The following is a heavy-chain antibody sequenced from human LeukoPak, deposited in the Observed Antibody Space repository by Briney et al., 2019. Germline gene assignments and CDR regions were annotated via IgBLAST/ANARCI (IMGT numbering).Heavy chain of an antibody. CDR3: ARQVEMATITPFTVDY. J-gene: IGHJ4*02. CDR1: GGSISSSSYY. Sequence: SETLSLTCTVSGGSISSSSYYWGWIRQPPGKGLEWIGSIYYSGSTYYNPSLKSRVTISVDTSKNQFSLKLSSATAADTAVYYCARQVEMATITPFTVDYWGQGTLVTVSS. V-gene: IGHV4-39*01. D-gene: IGHD5-24*01. CDR2: IYYSGST.